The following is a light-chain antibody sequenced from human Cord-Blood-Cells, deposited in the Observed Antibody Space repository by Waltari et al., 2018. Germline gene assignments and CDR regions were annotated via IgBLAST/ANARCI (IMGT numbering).Light chain of an antibody. Sequence: SSELTQDPAVSVALGQTVRITSQGDSLRSYYASWYQQKPGQAPVLVIYGKNNRPSGIPDRFSGAGSGNTASLTITGAQAEDEADYYCNSRDSSGNHVVFGGGTKLTVL. CDR3: NSRDSSGNHVV. V-gene: IGLV3-19*01. J-gene: IGLJ2*01. CDR1: SLRSYY. CDR2: GKN.